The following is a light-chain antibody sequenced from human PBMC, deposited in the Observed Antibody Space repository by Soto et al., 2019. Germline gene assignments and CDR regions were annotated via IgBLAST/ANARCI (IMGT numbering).Light chain of an antibody. CDR3: SSYTSSSTLEV. V-gene: IGLV2-14*01. J-gene: IGLJ1*01. CDR1: SSDVGGYNY. Sequence: QSVLTQPASVCGSPGQSITISCTGTSSDVGGYNYVSWYQQHPGKAPKLMIYEVSNRPSGVSNRFSGSKSGNTASLTISGLQAEDEADYSCSSYTSSSTLEVFGTGTKVTVL. CDR2: EVS.